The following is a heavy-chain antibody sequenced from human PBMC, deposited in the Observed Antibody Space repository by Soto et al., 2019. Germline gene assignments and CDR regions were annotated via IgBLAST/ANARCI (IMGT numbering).Heavy chain of an antibody. CDR2: IYHSGST. J-gene: IGHJ4*02. V-gene: IGHV4-4*02. Sequence: QVQLQESGPGLVRPSGTLSLTCAVSGGSISSNNWWSWVRQPPGKGLEWIGEIYHSGSTNYNPSLKSRVTMSVVPSKNLFSLTLNSVTAADTAFYYRARDQGSHPGDWGQGTLVSVSS. CDR3: ARDQGSHPGD. CDR1: GGSISSNNW. D-gene: IGHD6-13*01.